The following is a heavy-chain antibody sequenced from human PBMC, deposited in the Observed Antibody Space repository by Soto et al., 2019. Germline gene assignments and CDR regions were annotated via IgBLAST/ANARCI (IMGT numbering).Heavy chain of an antibody. CDR3: TRDGNPNISSPHVIAS. V-gene: IGHV4-61*01. CDR2: LYSSGST. D-gene: IGHD6-6*01. Sequence: SETLSLTCTVSGGSVSSGYYYWSWIRQPPGKGLEWIGYLYSSGSTNSIPSLKSRVTLSIGTSKNQFSLELRSVTAADTAVYYFTRDGNPNISSPHVIASWGQGTLVTVSS. CDR1: GGSVSSGYYY. J-gene: IGHJ5*01.